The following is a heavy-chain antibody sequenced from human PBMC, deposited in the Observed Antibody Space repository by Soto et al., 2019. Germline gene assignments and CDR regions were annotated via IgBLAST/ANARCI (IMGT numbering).Heavy chain of an antibody. J-gene: IGHJ4*02. D-gene: IGHD5-18*01. V-gene: IGHV3-9*01. CDR2: ISWNSDNI. CDR3: AKGRGYTYNGGSALDY. CDR1: GFTFHDYA. Sequence: VQLVESGGGLVQPGRSLRLSCAASGFTFHDYAVHWVRQAPGKGLEWVSGISWNSDNIAYADSVKGRFTMSRDNAKNSLFLQMNSLRADDTAFYYCAKGRGYTYNGGSALDYWGQGALVTVSS.